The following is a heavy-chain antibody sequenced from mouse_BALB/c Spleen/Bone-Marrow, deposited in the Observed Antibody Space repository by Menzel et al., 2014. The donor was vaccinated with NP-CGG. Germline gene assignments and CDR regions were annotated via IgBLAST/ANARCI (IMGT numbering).Heavy chain of an antibody. D-gene: IGHD2-4*01. V-gene: IGHV1-37*01. CDR3: GRGDDYDGDFDR. J-gene: IGHJ2*01. Sequence: EVMLVESGPELVKPGASVKISCKASGYSLTGYFMNWVKQSHGKSLEWIGRINPYNGDTFYNQKFKGKATLTVDKSSSTAHMELLSLTSEDSAVYYCGRGDDYDGDFDRWGQGTTLTVSS. CDR2: INPYNGDT. CDR1: GYSLTGYF.